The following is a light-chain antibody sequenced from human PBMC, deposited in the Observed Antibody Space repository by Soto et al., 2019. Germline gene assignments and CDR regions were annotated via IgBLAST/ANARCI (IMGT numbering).Light chain of an antibody. V-gene: IGKV3-15*01. J-gene: IGKJ1*01. Sequence: EIVLTQSPATLSLSPGERATLSCRASPSVTNYLAWYQQKPGQAPRLVIYGASTRATGIPARFSGSGSGTEFTLTISSLQSEDYAVYYCHQYNNWPPWTFGQGTKVDIK. CDR1: PSVTNY. CDR2: GAS. CDR3: HQYNNWPPWT.